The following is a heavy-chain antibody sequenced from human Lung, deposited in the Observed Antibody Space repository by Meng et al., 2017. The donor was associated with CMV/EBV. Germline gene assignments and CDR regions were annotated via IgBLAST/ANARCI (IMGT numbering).Heavy chain of an antibody. CDR2: IYYSGSI. J-gene: IGHJ6*02. V-gene: IGHV4-39*02. Sequence: SETLSLXXIVSGGSISSSSYYWGWIRQPPGKGLEWIGSIYYSGSIYYNPSLKGRVTISVDTSKNQFSLKLSSVTAADTTVYYCARDATIFEAVDPYYYGMDVWGQGXTVTVSS. D-gene: IGHD3-3*01. CDR3: ARDATIFEAVDPYYYGMDV. CDR1: GGSISSSSYY.